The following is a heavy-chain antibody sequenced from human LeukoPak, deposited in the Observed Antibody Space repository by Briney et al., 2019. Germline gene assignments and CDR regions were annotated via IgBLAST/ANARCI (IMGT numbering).Heavy chain of an antibody. CDR1: GFTFSSYE. CDR2: IKQDGSEK. V-gene: IGHV3-7*03. D-gene: IGHD5-12*01. Sequence: GGSLRLSCAASGFTFSSYEMNWVRQAPGKGLEWVANIKQDGSEKYYVDSVKGRFTISRDNAKNSLYLQMNSLRAEDTAVYYCTTRRWLRDYYYYYYMDVWGKGTTVTVSS. CDR3: TTRRWLRDYYYYYYMDV. J-gene: IGHJ6*03.